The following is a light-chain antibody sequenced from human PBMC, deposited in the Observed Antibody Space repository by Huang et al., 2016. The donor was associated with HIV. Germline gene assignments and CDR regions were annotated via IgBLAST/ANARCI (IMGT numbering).Light chain of an antibody. CDR1: QGISNS. CDR2: AAS. Sequence: DIQMTQSPSSLSTSVGYRVTITCRASQGISNSLAGYQQKPGRAPKLLQYAASRLGSGVPSRFSGRGSGTDYTLTISRLQPEDFATYYCQQYFSSPPLTFGGGTKVEIK. V-gene: IGKV1-NL1*01. J-gene: IGKJ4*01. CDR3: QQYFSSPPLT.